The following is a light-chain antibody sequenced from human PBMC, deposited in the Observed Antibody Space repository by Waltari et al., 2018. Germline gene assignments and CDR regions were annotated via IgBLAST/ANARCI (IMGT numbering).Light chain of an antibody. V-gene: IGLV2-14*03. Sequence: QPALTQPASLSGSPGQSVTISCTGSSSDISDYNFVSWYQQHPGKGPKLIIIYVTNRASGVSNRFSGSKSGNRASLTISGLQAEDEADYYCSAYISRSISYVIFGGGTKLTVL. CDR3: SAYISRSISYVI. CDR1: SSDISDYNF. J-gene: IGLJ2*01. CDR2: YVT.